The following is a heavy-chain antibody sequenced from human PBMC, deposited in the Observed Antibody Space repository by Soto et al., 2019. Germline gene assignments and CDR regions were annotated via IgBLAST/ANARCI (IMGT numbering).Heavy chain of an antibody. V-gene: IGHV3-7*01. Sequence: GGSLRLSCAASGFTFSSYWMSWVRQAPGKGLEWVANIKQDGSEKYYVDSVKGRFTISRDNAKNSLYLQMNSLRAEDTAVYYCARDIVDSGYDWSVDVWGKGTTVTVSS. CDR2: IKQDGSEK. D-gene: IGHD5-12*01. CDR1: GFTFSSYW. J-gene: IGHJ6*04. CDR3: ARDIVDSGYDWSVDV.